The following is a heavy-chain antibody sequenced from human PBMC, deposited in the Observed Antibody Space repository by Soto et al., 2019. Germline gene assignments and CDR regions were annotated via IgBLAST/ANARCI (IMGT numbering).Heavy chain of an antibody. Sequence: QVQLQQWGAGLLKPSETLSLTCAVYGGSFSGYYWSWIRQPPGKGLEWIGEINHSGSTNYNPSLKSRVTISVDTSKNQFSLKLSSVTAADTAVYYRARGEWFYTYSSSWFLWGQGTLVTVSS. V-gene: IGHV4-34*01. CDR1: GGSFSGYY. CDR3: ARGEWFYTYSSSWFL. CDR2: INHSGST. D-gene: IGHD6-13*01. J-gene: IGHJ4*02.